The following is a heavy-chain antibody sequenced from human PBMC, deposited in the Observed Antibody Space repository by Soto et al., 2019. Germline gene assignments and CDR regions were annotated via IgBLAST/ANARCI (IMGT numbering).Heavy chain of an antibody. CDR1: GFTFSSYA. CDR2: ISGSGGST. Sequence: EVQLLESGGGLVQPGGSLRLSCAASGFTFSSYAMSWVRQAPGKGLEWVSAISGSGGSTYYADSGKGRFTISSDNTKNTLYLQMHSLSAEDTAVYYCAKAPLRIAARPSPYYYGMDLWGQVTTVTVSS. J-gene: IGHJ6*02. V-gene: IGHV3-23*01. D-gene: IGHD6-6*01. CDR3: AKAPLRIAARPSPYYYGMDL.